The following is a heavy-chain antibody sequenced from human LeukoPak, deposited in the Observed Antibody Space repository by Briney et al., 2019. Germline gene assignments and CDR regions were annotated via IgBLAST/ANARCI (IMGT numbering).Heavy chain of an antibody. CDR3: ARIRNYHLQEAVDI. CDR1: GFTFSSYG. V-gene: IGHV1-18*01. J-gene: IGHJ3*02. D-gene: IGHD4-4*01. CDR2: ISAYNGDT. Sequence: GASVKVSCKASGFTFSSYGFSWVRQAPGQGIEWMGWISAYNGDTKYAQEFLGRVTMTMDTSTNTVYMELMSLRYDDTAMYYCARIRNYHLQEAVDIWGQGTMVTVSS.